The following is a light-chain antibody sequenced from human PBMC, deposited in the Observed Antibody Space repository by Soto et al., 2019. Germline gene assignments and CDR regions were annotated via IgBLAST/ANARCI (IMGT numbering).Light chain of an antibody. CDR2: AAS. V-gene: IGKV3-15*01. Sequence: EVVMTQSPATLSVSPGERATLSCRASQSVSNNLAWYQQKPGQAPRLLMYAASTRATGIPARFSGSRSGTEFTLTISILQSEDFAVYYCQQYNNWPRTFGQGTKVEIK. CDR3: QQYNNWPRT. J-gene: IGKJ1*01. CDR1: QSVSNN.